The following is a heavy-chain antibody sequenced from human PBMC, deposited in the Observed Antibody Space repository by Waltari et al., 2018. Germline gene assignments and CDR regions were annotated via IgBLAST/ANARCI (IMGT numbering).Heavy chain of an antibody. D-gene: IGHD3-22*01. V-gene: IGHV3-74*01. CDR3: ARAGYYRFDY. Sequence: EVQLVESGGGLVQPGGSLRLSCEGSGLTFSNSSVHWVRQAPGKGLEWLSRINSDGSTTNYADSVKGRFTISRDNAKNTLYLEMNSLRAEDTAVYYCARAGYYRFDYWGQGTLVTVSS. CDR1: GLTFSNSS. CDR2: INSDGSTT. J-gene: IGHJ4*02.